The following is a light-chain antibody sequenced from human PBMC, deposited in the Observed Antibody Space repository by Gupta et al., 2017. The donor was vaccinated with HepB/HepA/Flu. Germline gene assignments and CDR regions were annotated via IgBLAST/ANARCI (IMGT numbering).Light chain of an antibody. CDR1: SSDVGRHNY. CDR2: DVS. CDR3: CSYAGSYTWV. J-gene: IGLJ3*02. V-gene: IGLV2-11*01. Sequence: QSALTQPRSVSVSPGQSVTISCTGTSSDVGRHNYVSWYQQLPGKAPKLMIDDVSNRPSGVPDRFSGSKSGNTASLTISGLQAEDEADYYCCSYAGSYTWVFGGGTKLTVL.